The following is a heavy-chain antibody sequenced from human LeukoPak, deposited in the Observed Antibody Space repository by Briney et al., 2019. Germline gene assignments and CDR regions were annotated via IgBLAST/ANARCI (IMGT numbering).Heavy chain of an antibody. D-gene: IGHD5-18*01. Sequence: ETLSLTCTVSGVSISSSNSYWGWIRQPPGKGLEWVANIKQDGSEKYYVDSVKGRFTISRDNAKNSLYLQMNSLRAEDTAVYYCAREWDTAMSYYFDYWGQGTLVTVSS. CDR2: IKQDGSEK. CDR3: AREWDTAMSYYFDY. CDR1: GVSISSSNSY. J-gene: IGHJ4*02. V-gene: IGHV3-7*01.